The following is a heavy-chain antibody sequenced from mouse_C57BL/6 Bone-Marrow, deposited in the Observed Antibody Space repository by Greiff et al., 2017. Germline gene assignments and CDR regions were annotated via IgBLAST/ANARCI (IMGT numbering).Heavy chain of an antibody. Sequence: QVQLQQSGAELARPGASVKMSCKASGYTFTSYTMHWVKQRPGQGLEWIGYINPSSGYTKYNQKFKDKATLTADKSSSTAYMQLSSLTSEDSAVYCCACGAYGNYVSCFAYGGQGTLVTVSA. CDR2: INPSSGYT. V-gene: IGHV1-4*01. D-gene: IGHD2-1*01. CDR1: GYTFTSYT. CDR3: ACGAYGNYVSCFAY. J-gene: IGHJ3*01.